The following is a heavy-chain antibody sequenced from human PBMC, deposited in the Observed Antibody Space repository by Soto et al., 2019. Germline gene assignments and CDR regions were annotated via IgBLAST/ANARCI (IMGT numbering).Heavy chain of an antibody. CDR2: IYYSGTT. CDR3: ARGRGGTYDAFDI. J-gene: IGHJ3*02. Sequence: QVELRESAPGLMKPSETLSLTCIVSTGSIGSYLGSWIRQPPGKGLASIGYIYYSGTTTYNPSLKSRVTIFLDTSKNQFSLRLSSVTAADTAVYYCARGRGGTYDAFDIWGQGTLVTVSS. V-gene: IGHV4-59*01. CDR1: TGSIGSYL. D-gene: IGHD1-26*01.